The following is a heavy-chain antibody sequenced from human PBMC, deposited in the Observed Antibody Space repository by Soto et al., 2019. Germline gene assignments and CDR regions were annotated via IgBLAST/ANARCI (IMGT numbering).Heavy chain of an antibody. J-gene: IGHJ4*02. D-gene: IGHD5-12*01. V-gene: IGHV3-30*18. CDR2: ISYDGSNK. CDR1: GFTFSSYG. CDR3: AKESTRGYSGYDGMYFDY. Sequence: GSLRLSCAASGFTFSSYGMHWVRQAPGKGLEWVAVISYDGSNKYYADSVKGRFTISRDNSKNTLYLQMNSLRAEDTAVYYCAKESTRGYSGYDGMYFDYWGQGTLVTVSS.